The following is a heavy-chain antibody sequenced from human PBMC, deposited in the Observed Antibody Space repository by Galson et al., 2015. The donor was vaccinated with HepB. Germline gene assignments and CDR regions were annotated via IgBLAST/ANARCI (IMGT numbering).Heavy chain of an antibody. CDR3: AKDIGFQWLGYDY. V-gene: IGHV3-9*01. D-gene: IGHD6-19*01. CDR1: GFTFDDYA. Sequence: SLRLSCAASGFTFDDYAMHWVRQAPGKGLEWVSGISWNSGSIGYADSVKGRFTISRDNAKNSLYLQMNSLRAEDTALYYCAKDIGFQWLGYDYWGQGTLVTVSS. J-gene: IGHJ4*02. CDR2: ISWNSGSI.